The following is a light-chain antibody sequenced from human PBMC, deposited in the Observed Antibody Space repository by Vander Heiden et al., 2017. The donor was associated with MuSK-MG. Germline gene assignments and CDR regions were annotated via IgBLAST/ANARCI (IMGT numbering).Light chain of an antibody. V-gene: IGKV1-39*01. J-gene: IGKJ2*01. Sequence: DIQMTQSPSSLSASVGDRVTITCRASQSISSYLNWYQQKPGKAPKLLIYAASSWQSGVPSRFSGSGYGKDFTLTISSRQPEDFAAYYCQQTDSNPLSTFGQGTKLEIK. CDR2: AAS. CDR3: QQTDSNPLST. CDR1: QSISSY.